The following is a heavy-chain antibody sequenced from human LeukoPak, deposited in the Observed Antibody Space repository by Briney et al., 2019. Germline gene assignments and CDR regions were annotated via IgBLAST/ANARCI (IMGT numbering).Heavy chain of an antibody. CDR2: IKSKTDGGTT. CDR3: TTDLQWNLHLDY. Sequence: PGGSLRLSCTASGLTFRNYGMNWVRQAPGKGLEWVGRIKSKTDGGTTDFAAPVKGRFTISRDDSKNTLYLQMNSLKTEDTAVYYCTTDLQWNLHLDYWGPGTLVTVSS. J-gene: IGHJ4*02. V-gene: IGHV3-15*01. D-gene: IGHD1-26*01. CDR1: GLTFRNYG.